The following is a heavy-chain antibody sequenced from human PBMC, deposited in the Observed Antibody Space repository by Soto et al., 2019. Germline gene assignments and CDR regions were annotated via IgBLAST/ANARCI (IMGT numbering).Heavy chain of an antibody. CDR3: AKDLGNGECVDY. J-gene: IGHJ4*02. CDR1: GFIFSSYW. D-gene: IGHD4-17*01. CDR2: ISGSGGST. V-gene: IGHV3-23*01. Sequence: GGSLRLSCSASGFIFSSYWMSWVRQAPGKGLEWVSAISGSGGSTYYADSVKGRFTISRDNSKNTLYLQMNSLRAEDTAVYYCAKDLGNGECVDYWGQGTLVTVSS.